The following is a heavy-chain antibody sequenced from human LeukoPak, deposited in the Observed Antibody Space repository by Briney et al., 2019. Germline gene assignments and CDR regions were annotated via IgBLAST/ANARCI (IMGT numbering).Heavy chain of an antibody. CDR1: GGSISSSSYY. CDR3: ARESKVGGSGGWFDP. V-gene: IGHV4-39*07. CDR2: IYYSGST. D-gene: IGHD1-26*01. J-gene: IGHJ5*02. Sequence: SETLSLTCTVSGGSISSSSYYWGWIREPPGKGLEWIGSIYYSGSTYYNPSLKSRVTISVDTSKNQFSLKLSSVTAADTAAYYCARESKVGGSGGWFDPWGQGILVTVSS.